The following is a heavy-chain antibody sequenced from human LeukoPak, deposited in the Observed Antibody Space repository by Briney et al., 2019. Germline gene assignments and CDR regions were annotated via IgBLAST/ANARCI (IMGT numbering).Heavy chain of an antibody. Sequence: PGGSLRLSCAASGFTFSSYAMHWVRQAPGKGLEWVAVISYDGSNKYYADSVKGRFTISRDNSKNTLYLQMNSLRAEDTAVYYCARDRSTGQGYQLLINWFDPWGQGTLVTVSS. CDR2: ISYDGSNK. V-gene: IGHV3-30*07. D-gene: IGHD2-2*01. CDR1: GFTFSSYA. J-gene: IGHJ5*02. CDR3: ARDRSTGQGYQLLINWFDP.